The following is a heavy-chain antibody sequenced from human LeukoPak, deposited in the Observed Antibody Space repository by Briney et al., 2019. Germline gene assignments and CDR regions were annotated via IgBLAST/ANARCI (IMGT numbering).Heavy chain of an antibody. D-gene: IGHD3-22*01. CDR3: ARASYSYDINGWVPFDY. V-gene: IGHV4-61*02. Sequence: SETLSLTCTVSGYSITSGYYWGWIRQPAGKGLEWIGRIYTSGSTNYNPSLKSRVTISGDTSKNQFSLRLSSVTAADTAVYYCARASYSYDINGWVPFDYWGQGTLVTVSS. CDR1: GYSITSGYY. J-gene: IGHJ4*02. CDR2: IYTSGST.